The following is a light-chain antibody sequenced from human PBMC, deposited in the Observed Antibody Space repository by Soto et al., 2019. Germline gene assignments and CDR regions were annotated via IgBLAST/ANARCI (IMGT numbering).Light chain of an antibody. J-gene: IGKJ1*01. Sequence: AIQMTQSPSSLSASVGDRVTITCRASQGIGNRLGWYQQKAGTAPKLLIYAASTLQSGVPSRFSGGGSGTDLTLTISCLQAEDFATYYCLQDHTYPWTFGRGTRVEIK. CDR2: AAS. CDR1: QGIGNR. V-gene: IGKV1-6*01. CDR3: LQDHTYPWT.